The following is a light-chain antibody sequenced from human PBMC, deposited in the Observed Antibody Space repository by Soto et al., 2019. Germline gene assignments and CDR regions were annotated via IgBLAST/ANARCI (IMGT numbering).Light chain of an antibody. V-gene: IGLV2-14*01. J-gene: IGLJ1*01. CDR3: SPYTSSSTYV. CDR2: EVS. CDR1: SSDVGGYNY. Sequence: SVLTQPASVSGSPGQSITISCTGTSSDVGGYNYVSWYQQHPGKAPKLMIYEVSNRPSGVSDRFSGSKSGNTASLTISGLQAEDEADYYCSPYTSSSTYVFGTGTKVTVL.